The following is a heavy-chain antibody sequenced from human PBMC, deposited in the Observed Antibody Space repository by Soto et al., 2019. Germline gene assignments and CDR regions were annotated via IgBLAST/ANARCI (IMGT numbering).Heavy chain of an antibody. CDR1: GGSISSYY. Sequence: SETLSLTCTVCGGSISSYYCSWIRQPPGKGLEWIGYIYYSGSTNYNPSLKSRVTISVDTSKNQFSLKLSSVTAADTAVYYCARDCSVNQRWLRGYYGMDVWGQGTTVTVSS. CDR3: ARDCSVNQRWLRGYYGMDV. J-gene: IGHJ6*02. V-gene: IGHV4-59*01. CDR2: IYYSGST. D-gene: IGHD5-12*01.